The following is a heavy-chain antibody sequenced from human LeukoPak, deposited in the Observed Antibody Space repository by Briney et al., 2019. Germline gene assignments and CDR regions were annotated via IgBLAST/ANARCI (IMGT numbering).Heavy chain of an antibody. CDR2: ISSSGSTI. CDR3: ARGDTHHVLRYFDWLIDY. V-gene: IGHV3-48*03. J-gene: IGHJ4*02. CDR1: GFTFSSYE. Sequence: GGSLRLSCASSGFTFSSYEMNWVRQAPGKGLEWVSYISSSGSTIYYADSVKGRFTISRDNAKNSLYLQMNSLRAEDTAVYYCARGDTHHVLRYFDWLIDYWGQGTLVTVSS. D-gene: IGHD3-9*01.